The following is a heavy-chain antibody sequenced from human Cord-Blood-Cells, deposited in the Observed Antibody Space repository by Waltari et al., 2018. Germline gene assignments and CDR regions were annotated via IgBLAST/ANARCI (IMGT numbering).Heavy chain of an antibody. CDR3: ARGTVGATEPVAFDI. J-gene: IGHJ3*02. CDR1: GCPSSRYW. D-gene: IGHD1-26*01. V-gene: IGHV3-74*01. CDR2: NNSAGSST. Sequence: EVQLVESGGGLVQPGGSLRLSCAASGCPSSRYWMHWVRQAPGKRLVCVSPNNSAGSSTKYAVSVQGRFTIARDNAEYALYLQMNRLRAEDSAVYSCARGTVGATEPVAFDIWGQRTMVTVSS.